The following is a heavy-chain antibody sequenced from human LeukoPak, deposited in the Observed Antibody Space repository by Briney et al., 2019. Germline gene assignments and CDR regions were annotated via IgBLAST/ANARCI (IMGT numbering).Heavy chain of an antibody. CDR1: GGSISSSSYY. Sequence: SETVSLTCTVSGGSISSSSYYWRSSRRPPGEGLERIGSIYYSGSTYYNPSLKSRGTISVDTSKNQFSLKLSSVTAAETAVYYCARHGGYCSSTSCYGNWFDPWGQGTLVTVSS. D-gene: IGHD2-2*01. J-gene: IGHJ5*02. V-gene: IGHV4-39*01. CDR2: IYYSGST. CDR3: ARHGGYCSSTSCYGNWFDP.